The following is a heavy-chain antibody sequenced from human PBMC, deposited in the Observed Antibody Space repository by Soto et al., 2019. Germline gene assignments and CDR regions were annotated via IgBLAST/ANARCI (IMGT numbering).Heavy chain of an antibody. Sequence: GGSLRLSCAASGFFFGGYAMTWARRAPGKGLEWVSSISGSGAKTYYEDSVKGRFTISRDNSKNTLYLQMNSLRVEDTAVYYCANWVEGSHVYFDYWGRGALVTVSS. V-gene: IGHV3-23*01. J-gene: IGHJ4*02. CDR1: GFFFGGYA. CDR3: ANWVEGSHVYFDY. CDR2: ISGSGAKT. D-gene: IGHD6-13*01.